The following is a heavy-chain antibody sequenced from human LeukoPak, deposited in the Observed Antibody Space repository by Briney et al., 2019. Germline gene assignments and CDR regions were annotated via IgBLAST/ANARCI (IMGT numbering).Heavy chain of an antibody. CDR2: TKQDGSGK. Sequence: GGSLRLSCAASGLTFNSYSMSWVRQAPGKGLELVANTKQDGSGKYYVDSVEGRFTVSRDNAKNSLYLQMNSLRAEDTAVYYCARENYNWNPDQGYKVFDYWGQGILVTVSS. J-gene: IGHJ4*02. V-gene: IGHV3-7*01. D-gene: IGHD1-20*01. CDR3: ARENYNWNPDQGYKVFDY. CDR1: GLTFNSYS.